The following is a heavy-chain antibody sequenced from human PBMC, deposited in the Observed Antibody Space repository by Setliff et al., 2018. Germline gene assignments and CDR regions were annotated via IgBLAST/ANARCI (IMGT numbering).Heavy chain of an antibody. V-gene: IGHV1-18*04. J-gene: IGHJ4*02. Sequence: ASVKVSCKASGYTFNNYGINWVRQAPGQGFEWMGWVSVYAQKFQGRVTMTTDTPTSTAYMELRSLTSDDTAVYYCARGPVDFVVVPAAAKFDYWGQGTLVTVS. D-gene: IGHD2-2*01. CDR1: GYTFNNYG. CDR3: ARGPVDFVVVPAAAKFDY. CDR2: VSVY.